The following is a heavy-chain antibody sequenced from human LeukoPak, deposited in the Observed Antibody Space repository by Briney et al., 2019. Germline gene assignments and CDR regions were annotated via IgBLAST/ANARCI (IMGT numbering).Heavy chain of an antibody. D-gene: IGHD1-26*01. CDR3: AKFGGSFAFLDY. CDR1: GGSISSYY. J-gene: IGHJ4*02. V-gene: IGHV4-59*01. CDR2: IYYSGTT. Sequence: SETLSLTCTVSGGSISSYYWTWIRQPPGKGLEWIGSIYYSGTTSYAPSLMSRVTISVDTSKNQFSLRLSSVTAADTAVYYCAKFGGSFAFLDYWGQGTLVTVSS.